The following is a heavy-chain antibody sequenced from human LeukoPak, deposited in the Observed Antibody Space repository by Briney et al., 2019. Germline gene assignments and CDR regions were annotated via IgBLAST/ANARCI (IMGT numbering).Heavy chain of an antibody. Sequence: SETLSLTCTDSGGSNSSYYWSWIRQPPGKGLEWIGYIYYSGSTNYNPSLKSRVTISVDTSKNQFSLKLSSVTTADTAVYYCARGSAWYFVYWGQGTLVTVSS. CDR3: ARGSAWYFVY. D-gene: IGHD6-19*01. CDR2: IYYSGST. J-gene: IGHJ4*02. V-gene: IGHV4-59*01. CDR1: GGSNSSYY.